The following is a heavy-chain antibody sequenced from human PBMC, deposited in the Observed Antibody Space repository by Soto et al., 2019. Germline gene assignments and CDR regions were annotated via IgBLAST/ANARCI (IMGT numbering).Heavy chain of an antibody. CDR2: IYYSGST. Sequence: QLQLQESGPGLVKPSGTLSLTCTVSGGSISGSGYYWGWIRQPPGKGLEWIGTIYYSGSTYSNSSLKSRVPISVDTSNNQFSLKLSSVTAADAAIYYCARHYGAFDPWGQGTLVTVSS. CDR3: ARHYGAFDP. V-gene: IGHV4-39*01. CDR1: GGSISGSGYY. D-gene: IGHD4-17*01. J-gene: IGHJ5*02.